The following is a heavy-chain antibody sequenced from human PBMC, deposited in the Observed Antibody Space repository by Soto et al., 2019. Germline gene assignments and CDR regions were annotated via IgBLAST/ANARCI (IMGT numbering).Heavy chain of an antibody. Sequence: QVQLVESGGGVVQPGRSLRLSCAASGFTFSSYGMHWVRQAPGKGLEWVAVISYDGSNKYYADSVKGRFTISRDNSKNTLYLQMNSLRAEDTAVYYCAKGVGATPQIYYYYYGMDVWGQGTTVTVSS. D-gene: IGHD1-26*01. V-gene: IGHV3-30*18. CDR3: AKGVGATPQIYYYYYGMDV. CDR1: GFTFSSYG. CDR2: ISYDGSNK. J-gene: IGHJ6*02.